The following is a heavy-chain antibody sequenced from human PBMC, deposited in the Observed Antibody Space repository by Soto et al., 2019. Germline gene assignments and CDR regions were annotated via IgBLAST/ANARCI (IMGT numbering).Heavy chain of an antibody. CDR2: ISGSGGST. V-gene: IGHV3-23*01. CDR1: GFTFSSYA. CDR3: AKDLWGLVAVAEAAYYFDY. Sequence: GGSLRLSCAASGFTFSSYAMSWVRQAPGKGLEWVSAISGSGGSTYYADSVKGRFTISRDNSKNTLYLQMNSLRAEDTAVYYCAKDLWGLVAVAEAAYYFDYWGQGTLVTVSS. D-gene: IGHD6-19*01. J-gene: IGHJ4*02.